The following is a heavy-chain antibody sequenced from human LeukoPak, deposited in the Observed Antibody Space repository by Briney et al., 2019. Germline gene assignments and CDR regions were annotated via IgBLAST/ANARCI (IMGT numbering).Heavy chain of an antibody. Sequence: ASVKVSCKASGYTFSSYGINWVRQAPGQGLEWMGWISPYNGNTNYAQNLQGRVTMTTDTSTSTAYMELRSLKSDDTALYYRARGLEAGTSVYWGQGTLVTVSP. CDR3: ARGLEAGTSVY. J-gene: IGHJ4*02. CDR1: GYTFSSYG. V-gene: IGHV1-18*01. D-gene: IGHD6-19*01. CDR2: ISPYNGNT.